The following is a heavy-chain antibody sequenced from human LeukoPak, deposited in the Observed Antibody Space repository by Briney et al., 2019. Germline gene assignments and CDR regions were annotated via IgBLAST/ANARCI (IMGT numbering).Heavy chain of an antibody. CDR1: GFTFSGSA. V-gene: IGHV3-64D*09. D-gene: IGHD1-26*01. CDR3: VKDVGGSYAFDY. CDR2: INDNGGRT. J-gene: IGHJ4*02. Sequence: GGSLRLSCGASGFTFSGSAMHWVRQAPGKGLEYVSGINDNGGRTHYGDSVKGRFSISRDNSKNTLHLQMSTLRAEDTALYYCVKDVGGSYAFDYWGQGILVTVAS.